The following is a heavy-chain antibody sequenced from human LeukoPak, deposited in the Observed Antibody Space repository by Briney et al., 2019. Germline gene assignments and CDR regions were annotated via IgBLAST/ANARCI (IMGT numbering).Heavy chain of an antibody. Sequence: GGSLRLSCAASGFTFSYHGMHWVRQAPGRGLEWVAVIWYDGSNKYYADSVRGRFTISRDNSKNTVYLQMNSLRAEDTALYYCAKVKTAVTTHFDYWGQGTLVTVSS. CDR2: IWYDGSNK. CDR3: AKVKTAVTTHFDY. D-gene: IGHD4-17*01. J-gene: IGHJ4*02. CDR1: GFTFSYHG. V-gene: IGHV3-33*06.